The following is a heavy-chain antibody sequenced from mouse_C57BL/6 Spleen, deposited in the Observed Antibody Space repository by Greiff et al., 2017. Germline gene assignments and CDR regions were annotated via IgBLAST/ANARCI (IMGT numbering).Heavy chain of an antibody. Sequence: QVQLQQPGAELVRPGTSVKLSCKASGYTFTSYWMHWVKQRPGQGLEWIGVIDPSDSYTNYNQKFKGKATLTVDTSSSTAYMQLSSLTSEDSAVYYCARSAYCSNYVCIFAYWGQGTLVTVSA. CDR2: IDPSDSYT. D-gene: IGHD2-5*01. CDR1: GYTFTSYW. J-gene: IGHJ3*01. CDR3: ARSAYCSNYVCIFAY. V-gene: IGHV1-59*01.